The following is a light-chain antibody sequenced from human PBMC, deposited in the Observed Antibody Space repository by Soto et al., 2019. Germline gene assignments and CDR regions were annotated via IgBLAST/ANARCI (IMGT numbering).Light chain of an antibody. V-gene: IGLV3-21*02. Sequence: SYELTQPPSVSVAPGQTARITCGGNNIGSESVHWYQQKPGQAPMVVVYDDSDRPSGIPERFSGSNSGNTATLTISRVEGGDEADYYCQVWYSGGDHSVFGGGTKLTVL. CDR3: QVWYSGGDHSV. CDR2: DDS. J-gene: IGLJ3*02. CDR1: NIGSES.